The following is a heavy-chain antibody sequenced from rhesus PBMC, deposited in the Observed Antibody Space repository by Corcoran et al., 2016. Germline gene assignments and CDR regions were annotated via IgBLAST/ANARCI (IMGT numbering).Heavy chain of an antibody. CDR2: INGDSRKT. J-gene: IGHJ4*01. Sequence: QVQLQESGPGLVKPSETLSLTCTVSGASFTSDWWSWIRQSPGKGLEWLGEINGDSRKTNYHPSVKSRITISKDASKNQFSLNRNSVTAADTAMYYCTRAPSGWGAAYWGQGVLVTVSS. CDR3: TRAPSGWGAAY. V-gene: IGHV4-80*01. CDR1: GASFTSDW. D-gene: IGHD2-21*01.